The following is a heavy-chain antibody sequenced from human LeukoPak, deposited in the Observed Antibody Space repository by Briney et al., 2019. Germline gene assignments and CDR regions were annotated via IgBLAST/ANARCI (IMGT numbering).Heavy chain of an antibody. Sequence: PGGSLRLSCAASGFSFSSSDMNWVRQAPGKGLEWVSYISSSSTMYYADSVKGRFTISRDNSKNTLYLQMNSLRAEDTAVYYCAREFMFGRFDPWGQGTLVTVSS. CDR3: AREFMFGRFDP. J-gene: IGHJ5*02. D-gene: IGHD3-10*02. V-gene: IGHV3-48*03. CDR2: ISSSSTM. CDR1: GFSFSSSD.